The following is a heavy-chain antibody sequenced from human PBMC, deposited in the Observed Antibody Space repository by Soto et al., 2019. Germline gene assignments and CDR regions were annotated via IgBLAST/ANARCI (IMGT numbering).Heavy chain of an antibody. Sequence: HVQLQQSGPGLVKPSQTLSLTCVISGDRVSSNSAAWNWIRQSPSRGLEWLGRTYFRGKWYDDYAVSVKSRITINPDTSKNQFSLQLNSVTPEDTAVYYCARNSGWPPSGWFDPWGQGTLVTVSS. V-gene: IGHV6-1*01. CDR3: ARNSGWPPSGWFDP. CDR2: TYFRGKWYD. CDR1: GDRVSSNSAA. J-gene: IGHJ5*02. D-gene: IGHD6-19*01.